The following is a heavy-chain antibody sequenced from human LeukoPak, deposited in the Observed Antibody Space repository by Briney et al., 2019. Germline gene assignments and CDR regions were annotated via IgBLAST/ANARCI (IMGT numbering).Heavy chain of an antibody. D-gene: IGHD1-1*01. CDR3: AKIYGARTSYYDY. CDR1: GFTFSSYG. CDR2: IRYDGSNK. J-gene: IGHJ4*02. V-gene: IGHV3-30*02. Sequence: GGSLRLSCAASGFTFSSYGMHWVRQAPGKGLEWVAFIRYDGSNKYYADSVKGGFTISRDNSKNTLYLQMNSLRAEDTAVYYCAKIYGARTSYYDYWGKGTLVTVSS.